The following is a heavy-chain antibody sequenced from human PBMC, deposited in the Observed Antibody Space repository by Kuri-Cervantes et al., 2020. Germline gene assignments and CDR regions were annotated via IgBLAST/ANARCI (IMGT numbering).Heavy chain of an antibody. CDR2: IIPRFGEA. Sequence: SVKVSCKASGGTFDNYAIIWVRQARGQGLEWMGGIIPRFGEANYAQKFQGRVTITTDESTSTAYMELSSLRSEDTAVYYCARGRVGATTYGRPFDYWGQGTLVTVSS. CDR1: GGTFDNYA. V-gene: IGHV1-69*05. J-gene: IGHJ4*02. D-gene: IGHD1-26*01. CDR3: ARGRVGATTYGRPFDY.